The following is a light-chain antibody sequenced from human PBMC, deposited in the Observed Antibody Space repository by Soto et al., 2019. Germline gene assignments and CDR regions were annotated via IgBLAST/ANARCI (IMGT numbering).Light chain of an antibody. CDR3: SSSTSSHTLL. V-gene: IGLV2-14*01. CDR2: DVT. CDR1: SSDVGGSNY. Sequence: QSVLTQPASVSGSPGQSITISCTGTSSDVGGSNYVSWYQQHPSKAPRLIIYDVTDRPSGVSNRFSGSKSGNTAYLTISGLQAEDEADYHCSSSTSSHTLLFGGGTKVTVL. J-gene: IGLJ2*01.